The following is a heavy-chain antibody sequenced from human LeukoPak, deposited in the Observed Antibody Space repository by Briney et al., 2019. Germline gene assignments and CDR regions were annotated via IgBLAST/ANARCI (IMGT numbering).Heavy chain of an antibody. V-gene: IGHV5-51*01. CDR3: GGAYNGNDYWCFDS. J-gene: IGHJ5*01. D-gene: IGHD1-26*01. CDR2: IYAGDSTT. Sequence: GESLKISCKGSGYSFTSYWIGWVCQMPGKGLEWMGIIYAGDSTTRYRPSFQGQVTISADTSISTAYLQWSLPKGSGTAMYLCGGAYNGNDYWCFDSWGQGTLVTVSS. CDR1: GYSFTSYW.